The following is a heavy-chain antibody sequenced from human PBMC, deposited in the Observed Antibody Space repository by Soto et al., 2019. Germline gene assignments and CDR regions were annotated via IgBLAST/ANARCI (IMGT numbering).Heavy chain of an antibody. CDR2: MFYSGST. V-gene: IGHV4-59*01. Sequence: LSLTCTVSCDSISSFYWYWIRQPPGKGLEWVGYMFYSGSTNYNPSLKSRVTMSVDTSKKQFSLRLKSVTAADTAVYYCVSGWFLDYWGQGILVTVSS. D-gene: IGHD6-19*01. CDR1: CDSISSFY. CDR3: VSGWFLDY. J-gene: IGHJ4*02.